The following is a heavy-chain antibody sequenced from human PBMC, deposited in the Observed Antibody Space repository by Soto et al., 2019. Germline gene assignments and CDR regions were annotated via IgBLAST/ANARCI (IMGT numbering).Heavy chain of an antibody. CDR3: ARHTSGWHYYDY. V-gene: IGHV3-11*06. D-gene: IGHD6-19*01. CDR1: GFNFGDHY. CDR2: ISGSSRYT. J-gene: IGHJ4*02. Sequence: GGSLRLSCAASGFNFGDHYMNWIRQAPGKGLEWVSYISGSSRYTNFADSVKGRFTISRDNAKNSLYLQMNSLRAEDTAVYYCARHTSGWHYYDYWGQGTPVTVSS.